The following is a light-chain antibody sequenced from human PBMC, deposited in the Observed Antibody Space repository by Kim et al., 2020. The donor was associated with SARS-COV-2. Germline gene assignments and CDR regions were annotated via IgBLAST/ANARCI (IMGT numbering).Light chain of an antibody. V-gene: IGKV3-15*01. CDR3: HQYNNWPYT. Sequence: PGGRATLSCRASQSVSSNLVWYQQKPGQAPRLLIYGASTRATGFPARFSGSGSGTEFTLTISSLQSEDFAVYYCHQYNNWPYTFGQGTKLEI. J-gene: IGKJ2*01. CDR1: QSVSSN. CDR2: GAS.